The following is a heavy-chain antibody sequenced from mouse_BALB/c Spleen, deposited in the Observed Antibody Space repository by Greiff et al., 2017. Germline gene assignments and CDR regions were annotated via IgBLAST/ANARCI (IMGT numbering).Heavy chain of an antibody. J-gene: IGHJ1*01. CDR2: IWGDGST. CDR1: GFSLTGYG. Sequence: VMLVESGPGLVAPSQSLSITCTVSGFSLTGYGVNWVRQPPGKGLEWLGMIWGDGSTDYNSALKSRLSISKDNSKSQVFLKMNSLQTDDTARYYCARVGYYGSGYFDVWGAGTTVTVSS. V-gene: IGHV2-6-7*01. D-gene: IGHD1-1*01. CDR3: ARVGYYGSGYFDV.